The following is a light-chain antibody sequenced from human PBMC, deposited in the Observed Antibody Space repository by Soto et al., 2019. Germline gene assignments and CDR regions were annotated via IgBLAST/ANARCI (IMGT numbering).Light chain of an antibody. J-gene: IGKJ2*01. V-gene: IGKV3-20*01. CDR2: GAS. CDR3: QQYGSSVFT. Sequence: ETVLTQSPGTLSLSPGETATLSCRASQTVTTNYLAWYQQKPDQAPRLLIYGASSRATGTPDRFGGSGSGTDFTLTISRLEPEDFAVYYCQQYGSSVFTFGQGTKLEIK. CDR1: QTVTTNY.